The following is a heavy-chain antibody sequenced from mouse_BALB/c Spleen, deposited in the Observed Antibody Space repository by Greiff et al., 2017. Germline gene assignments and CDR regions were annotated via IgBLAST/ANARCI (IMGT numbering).Heavy chain of an antibody. Sequence: EVMLVESGGGLVQPGGSLRLSCATSGFTFTDYYMSWVRQPPGKALEWLGFIRNKANGYTTEYSASVKGRFTISRDNSQSILYLQMNTLRAEDSATYYCAREVRLAYWGQGTLVTVSA. CDR2: IRNKANGYTT. J-gene: IGHJ3*01. CDR3: AREVRLAY. D-gene: IGHD1-2*01. CDR1: GFTFTDYY. V-gene: IGHV7-3*02.